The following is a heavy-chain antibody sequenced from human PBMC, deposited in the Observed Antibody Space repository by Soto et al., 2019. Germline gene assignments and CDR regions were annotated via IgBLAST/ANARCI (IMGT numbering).Heavy chain of an antibody. V-gene: IGHV3-23*01. CDR3: ATELGLYGSGSYSLFTPFDY. CDR1: GFTLSSHA. D-gene: IGHD3-10*01. CDR2: ISGSGGST. Sequence: GGSLRLSCAASGFTLSSHAMSWVRQAPGKGLEWVSAISGSGGSTYYADSVKGRFTISRDNSKNTLYLQMNSLRAEDTAVYYCATELGLYGSGSYSLFTPFDYWGQGTLVTVSS. J-gene: IGHJ4*02.